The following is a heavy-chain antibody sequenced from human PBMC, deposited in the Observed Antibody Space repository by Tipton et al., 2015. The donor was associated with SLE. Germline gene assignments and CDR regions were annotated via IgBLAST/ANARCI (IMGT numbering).Heavy chain of an antibody. Sequence: TLSLTCTVSGGSINSHYWSWLRQPPGKGLEYIGYIYYSGGTNHNPSLNNRVTISVDRSNNQFSLKLSSVTPADTAVYYCGRHKTATRAFDFWGQGTLVTVSS. CDR2: IYYSGGT. V-gene: IGHV4-59*11. CDR3: GRHKTATRAFDF. CDR1: GGSINSHY. D-gene: IGHD1-1*01. J-gene: IGHJ3*01.